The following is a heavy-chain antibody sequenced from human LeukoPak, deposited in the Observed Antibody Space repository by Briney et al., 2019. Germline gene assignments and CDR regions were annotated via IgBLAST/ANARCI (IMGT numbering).Heavy chain of an antibody. CDR2: ILPIFGTA. V-gene: IGHV1-69*13. CDR1: GGTFSSYA. CDR3: AGDQPPSLFQH. J-gene: IGHJ1*01. Sequence: SSVKVSCKASGGTFSSYAISWVRQAPGQGLDGMGGILPIFGTATYAPKFQGRVTITPDESTSTASMELSSLRSEDTAVYYCAGDQPPSLFQHWGQGTLVTVSS.